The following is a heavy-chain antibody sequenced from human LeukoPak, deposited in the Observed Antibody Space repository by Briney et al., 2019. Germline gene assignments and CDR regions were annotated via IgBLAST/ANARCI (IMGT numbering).Heavy chain of an antibody. CDR1: GDSVSSNSFA. V-gene: IGHV6-1*01. J-gene: IGHJ4*02. D-gene: IGHD3-22*01. Sequence: SQTLSLTCAISGDSVSSNSFAWNWIRQSPSRGLEWLGRTYYRSKWYNDYAVSVKSRITINPDTSKNQFSLQLNSVTPEDTAVYYCARDRYYYDSSGYYYFDYWGQGTLVTVSS. CDR2: TYYRSKWYN. CDR3: ARDRYYYDSSGYYYFDY.